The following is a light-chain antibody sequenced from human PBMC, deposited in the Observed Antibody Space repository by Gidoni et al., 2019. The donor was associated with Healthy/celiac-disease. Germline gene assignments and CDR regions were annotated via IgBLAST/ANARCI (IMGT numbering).Light chain of an antibody. CDR2: WAS. Sequence: DIVMTQSPDYLAVSLGERATINCKSSPSDLYSSNNKNYLAWYQQKPGQPPKLLIYWASTRESGVPYRFSGSGSGTDFTLTISSLQAEDFAVYYCQQYYSTPLTFGGGTKVEIK. CDR3: QQYYSTPLT. V-gene: IGKV4-1*01. J-gene: IGKJ4*01. CDR1: PSDLYSSNNKNY.